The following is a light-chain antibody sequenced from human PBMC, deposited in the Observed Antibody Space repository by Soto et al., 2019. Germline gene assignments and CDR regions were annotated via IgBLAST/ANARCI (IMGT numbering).Light chain of an antibody. CDR3: SSYTSSSTLGGV. V-gene: IGLV2-14*01. J-gene: IGLJ2*01. CDR2: EVS. CDR1: SSDVGGYNY. Sequence: QSALTQPASVSGSPGQSITISCTGTSSDVGGYNYVSWYQQHPGKAPKLMIYEVSNRPSGVSIRFSGSKSGNTASLTISGLQAEDEADYYCSSYTSSSTLGGVFGGGTKLTVL.